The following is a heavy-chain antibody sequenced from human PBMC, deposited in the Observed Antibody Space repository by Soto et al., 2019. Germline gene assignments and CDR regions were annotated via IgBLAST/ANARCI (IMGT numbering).Heavy chain of an antibody. Sequence: GGSLRLSCAASGFTFSSYAMHWVRQAPGKGLEYVSAISSNGGSTYYANSVKGRFTISRDNSKNTLYLQMGSLRAEDMAVYYCARSLSPQYYYGNSMDVWGQGTTVTVSS. CDR3: ARSLSPQYYYGNSMDV. V-gene: IGHV3-64*01. J-gene: IGHJ6*02. CDR1: GFTFSSYA. D-gene: IGHD3-10*01. CDR2: ISSNGGST.